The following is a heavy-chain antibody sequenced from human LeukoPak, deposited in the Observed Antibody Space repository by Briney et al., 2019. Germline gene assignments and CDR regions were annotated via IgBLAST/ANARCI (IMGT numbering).Heavy chain of an antibody. D-gene: IGHD4-17*01. CDR2: IYHSGTA. J-gene: IGHJ4*02. V-gene: IGHV4-30-2*02. CDR1: AGSITSDDSY. Sequence: PSQTLSLTCTVSAGSITSDDSYWSWIRQPPGKGLEWIGYIYHSGTAYYNPSLESRVTISVDRSKNQFSLKLSSVTAADTAVYYCASLYGDLPYWGQGTLVTVSS. CDR3: ASLYGDLPY.